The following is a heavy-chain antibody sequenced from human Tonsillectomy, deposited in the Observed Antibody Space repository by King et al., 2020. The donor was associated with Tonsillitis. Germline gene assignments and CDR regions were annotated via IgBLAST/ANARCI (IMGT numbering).Heavy chain of an antibody. CDR1: GGSFSGYY. Sequence: VQLQQWGAGLLKPSETLSLTCAVYGGSFSGYYWSWIRQPPGKGLEWIGEINHSGSTNYNPSLKSRVTISVDTSKNQFSLKLSSVTAADTAVYYCARGPYYDSSGFIDYCGQGTLVTVSS. CDR3: ARGPYYDSSGFIDY. V-gene: IGHV4-34*01. J-gene: IGHJ4*02. CDR2: INHSGST. D-gene: IGHD3-22*01.